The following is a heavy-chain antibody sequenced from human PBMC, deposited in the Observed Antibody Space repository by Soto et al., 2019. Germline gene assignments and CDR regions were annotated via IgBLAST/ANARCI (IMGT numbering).Heavy chain of an antibody. D-gene: IGHD1-26*01. V-gene: IGHV5-10-1*03. J-gene: IGHJ4*02. CDR2: IDPSDSYT. CDR3: ARALKVGATSQPDY. Sequence: EVQLVQSGAEVKKSGESLRISCKGSGYSFSNYWINWVRQMPGKGLEWMGRIDPSDSYTIYSPSFQGHVTMSIDKSISTAYLQWSSLKASDSAMFYCARALKVGATSQPDYWGQGTLVTVSS. CDR1: GYSFSNYW.